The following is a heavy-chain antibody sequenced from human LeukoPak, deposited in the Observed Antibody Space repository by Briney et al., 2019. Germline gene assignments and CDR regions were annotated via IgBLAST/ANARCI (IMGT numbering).Heavy chain of an antibody. V-gene: IGHV1-2*06. D-gene: IGHD4-23*01. Sequence: ASVKVSCKASGYTFTGYYMHWVRQAPGQGLEWMGRINPNSGGTNYAQKFQGRVTMTRDTSIGTAYMELSRLRSDDAAVYYCARNDGVVTQLDYWGQGTLVTVSS. CDR2: INPNSGGT. CDR3: ARNDGVVTQLDY. CDR1: GYTFTGYY. J-gene: IGHJ4*02.